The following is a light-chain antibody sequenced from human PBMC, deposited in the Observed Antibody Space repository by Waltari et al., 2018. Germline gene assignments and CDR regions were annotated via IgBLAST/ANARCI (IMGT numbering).Light chain of an antibody. J-gene: IGLJ3*02. V-gene: IGLV2-14*01. CDR3: SSYTSSSTWV. Sequence: QSALTQPASVSGSPGQSITISCTGPSSDVGGYNYVSWYQQHPGKAPKLMIYDVNKRPSGISNRFSGSKSGNTASLTISGLQAEDEADYYCSSYTSSSTWVFGGGTKLTVL. CDR1: SSDVGGYNY. CDR2: DVN.